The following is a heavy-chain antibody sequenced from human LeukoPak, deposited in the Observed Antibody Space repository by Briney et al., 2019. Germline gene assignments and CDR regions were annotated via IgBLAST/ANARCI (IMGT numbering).Heavy chain of an antibody. J-gene: IGHJ6*02. CDR2: ICSSGSA. CDR1: GGSISSGVYC. V-gene: IGHV4-31*03. Sequence: PSETLSLTCTVSGGSISSGVYCWSWIRQRPGEGLQWIGYICSSGSAYYNPSPKSRVTMSIDTSNNQFSLKLNSVTAADTAVYYCARDGGGSLYGMDVWGQGTTVTVSS. D-gene: IGHD2-15*01. CDR3: ARDGGGSLYGMDV.